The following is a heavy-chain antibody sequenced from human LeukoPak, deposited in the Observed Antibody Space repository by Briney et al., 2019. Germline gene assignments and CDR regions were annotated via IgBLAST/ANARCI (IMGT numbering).Heavy chain of an antibody. CDR3: ARDYTPTTVVTSEIDY. V-gene: IGHV3-48*02. CDR1: GFTFCSYR. D-gene: IGHD4-23*01. CDR2: ISSSSSII. Sequence: GGSRRLSCAAPGFTFCSYRMNWGRQSPGKGLEWVSYISSSSSIIYSAHSVKGRLPISRENAKNSLYLKMNRLRDEDTAVYYCARDYTPTTVVTSEIDYWGQGTLVTVS. J-gene: IGHJ4*02.